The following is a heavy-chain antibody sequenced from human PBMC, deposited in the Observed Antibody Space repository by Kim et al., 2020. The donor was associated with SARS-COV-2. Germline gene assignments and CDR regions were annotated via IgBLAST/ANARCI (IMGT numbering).Heavy chain of an antibody. D-gene: IGHD1-1*01. CDR3: AKDREQRSYYYGMDV. Sequence: GGSLRLSCAASGFTFNNYGMHWVRQAPGKGLEWVAVISYDGSIKYYADSVKGRFTISRDNSKNTLYLQMNSLSAEDTAVYYCAKDREQRSYYYGMDVWGQGTTVTVSS. CDR2: ISYDGSIK. V-gene: IGHV3-30*18. CDR1: GFTFNNYG. J-gene: IGHJ6*02.